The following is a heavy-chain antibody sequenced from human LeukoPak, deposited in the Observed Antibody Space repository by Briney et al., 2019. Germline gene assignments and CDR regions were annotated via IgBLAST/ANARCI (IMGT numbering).Heavy chain of an antibody. CDR3: ARDRRGSSWNPDL. Sequence: SDTLSLTCTVSGGSISSYYWSWIRQPPGRGLEGFGYIYYSGSTNYNPSLKSRVTISVDTSKNQFSLKLSSVTAADTAVYYCARDRRGSSWNPDLWGRGTLVTVSS. CDR2: IYYSGST. J-gene: IGHJ2*01. D-gene: IGHD6-13*01. CDR1: GGSISSYY. V-gene: IGHV4-59*13.